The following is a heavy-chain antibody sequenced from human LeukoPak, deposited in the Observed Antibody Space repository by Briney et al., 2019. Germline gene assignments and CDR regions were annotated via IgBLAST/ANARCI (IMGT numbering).Heavy chain of an antibody. CDR3: ARAGGVPAAYFDL. Sequence: PSETLSLTCAVYGGSFSGYYWSWIRQPPGKGLEWIGEIHHSGSTNYNPSLKSRVSISVDTSKNQFSLKLSSVTAADTAVYYCARAGGVPAAYFDLWGQGTLVTVSS. CDR2: IHHSGST. CDR1: GGSFSGYY. V-gene: IGHV4-34*01. J-gene: IGHJ4*02. D-gene: IGHD2-2*01.